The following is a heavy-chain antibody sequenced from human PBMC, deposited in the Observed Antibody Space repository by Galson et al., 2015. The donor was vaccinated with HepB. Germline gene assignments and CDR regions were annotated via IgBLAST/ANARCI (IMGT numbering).Heavy chain of an antibody. CDR2: ISYDGSNK. CDR1: GFTFSSYG. CDR3: AKALYSSSPRTLNSYFDY. J-gene: IGHJ4*02. D-gene: IGHD6-6*01. V-gene: IGHV3-30*18. Sequence: SLRLSCAASGFTFSSYGMHWVRQAPGKGLEWVAVISYDGSNKYYADSVKGRFTISRDNSKNTLYLQMNSLRAEDTAVYYCAKALYSSSPRTLNSYFDYWGQGTLVTVSS.